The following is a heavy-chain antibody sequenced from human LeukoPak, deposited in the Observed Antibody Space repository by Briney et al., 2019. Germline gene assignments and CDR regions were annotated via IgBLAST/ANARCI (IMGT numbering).Heavy chain of an antibody. CDR2: IYYSGST. J-gene: IGHJ6*03. CDR1: GGSISSYY. V-gene: IGHV4-59*01. D-gene: IGHD2-8*02. Sequence: SETLSLTCTVSGGSISSYYWSWIRQPPGKGLEWIGYIYYSGSTNYNPSLKSRVTISVDTSKNQFSLKLSSVTAADTAVYYCARVGYWNYYYYMDVWGKGTTVTVSS. CDR3: ARVGYWNYYYYMDV.